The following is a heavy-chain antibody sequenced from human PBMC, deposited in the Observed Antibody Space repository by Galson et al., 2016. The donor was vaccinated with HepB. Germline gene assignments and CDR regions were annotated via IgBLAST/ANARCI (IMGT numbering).Heavy chain of an antibody. D-gene: IGHD3-16*02. CDR3: PRLSYQPGSYRALDY. J-gene: IGHJ4*02. V-gene: IGHV3-23*01. CDR2: TNGNGGST. CDR1: GFTFSTYA. Sequence: SLRLSCAASGFTFSTYAMDWVRQAPGKGPEWVSDTNGNGGSTYYTDSVKGRFTISRDNSKNTLYLQMNSLRAEDTAVYSCPRLSYQPGSYRALDYWGQGTLVTVSS.